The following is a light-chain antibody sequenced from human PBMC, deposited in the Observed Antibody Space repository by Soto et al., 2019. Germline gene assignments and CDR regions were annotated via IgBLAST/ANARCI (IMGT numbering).Light chain of an antibody. V-gene: IGKV4-1*01. CDR1: QSVLYSSNTKNY. Sequence: DIVMTQSPDSLAVSLGERATINCKSSQSVLYSSNTKNYLAWYQQKPGQPPKLLIYWASTRESGVPDRFSGSGSGTDVTLTISSLQAEDVAVYYCQQYYITPLTFGPGTKVDIK. CDR3: QQYYITPLT. J-gene: IGKJ3*01. CDR2: WAS.